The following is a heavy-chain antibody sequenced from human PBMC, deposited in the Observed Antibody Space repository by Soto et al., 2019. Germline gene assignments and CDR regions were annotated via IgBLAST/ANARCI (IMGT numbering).Heavy chain of an antibody. V-gene: IGHV1-2*02. J-gene: IGHJ6*02. CDR3: ARIKWGMNYYNGMDV. D-gene: IGHD1-26*01. Sequence: QVQLVQSGAEVKKSGASVKVSCKPSGYSFSDYFIQWVRQAPGQGLEWVGWINPKTAATNYAKKFQGRVSLTWDTSSTTAYMELTRLRPDDTAVYYCARIKWGMNYYNGMDVWGQGTTVIVSS. CDR1: GYSFSDYF. CDR2: INPKTAAT.